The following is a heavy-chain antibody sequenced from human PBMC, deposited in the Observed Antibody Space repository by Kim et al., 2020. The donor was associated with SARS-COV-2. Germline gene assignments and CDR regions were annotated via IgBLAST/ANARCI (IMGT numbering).Heavy chain of an antibody. CDR2: ISRNSGSI. CDR3: AKDDSSGYSPYYYFDY. CDR1: GFTFDDYA. Sequence: GGSLRLFCAASGFTFDDYALHWVRQAPGKGLEWVSGISRNSGSIGYADSVKGRFTISRDNAKNSLYLQMNSLRAEDTALYYCAKDDSSGYSPYYYFDYWGQGTLVTVSS. D-gene: IGHD3-22*01. V-gene: IGHV3-9*01. J-gene: IGHJ4*01.